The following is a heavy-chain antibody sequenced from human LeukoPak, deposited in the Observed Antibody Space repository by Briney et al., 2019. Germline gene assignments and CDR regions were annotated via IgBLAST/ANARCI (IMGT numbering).Heavy chain of an antibody. CDR1: GFTFSSYW. Sequence: PGGSLSLSCAASGFTFSSYWMRWVRQAPGKGLVWVSRIKSDGSITNYADSVKGRFTISRDNAKNTLYVQMNSLRAEDTAVYYCARVGARLGAFDIWGQGTMVTVSS. V-gene: IGHV3-74*01. J-gene: IGHJ3*02. CDR3: ARVGARLGAFDI. D-gene: IGHD6-25*01. CDR2: IKSDGSIT.